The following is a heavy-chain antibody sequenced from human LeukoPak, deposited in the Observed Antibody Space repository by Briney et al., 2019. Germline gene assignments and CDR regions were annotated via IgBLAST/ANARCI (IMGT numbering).Heavy chain of an antibody. J-gene: IGHJ4*02. Sequence: GESLKISCKGSGFTFSTYSFAWVRQMPGKGLEWIGAIYAGDSSTTYSPSFQGQVTISVDKSISTAYLQWSSLKASDSAIYYCARHSCYDSWGQGTLVTVSS. CDR2: IYAGDSST. CDR1: GFTFSTYS. D-gene: IGHD3-16*01. CDR3: ARHSCYDS. V-gene: IGHV5-51*01.